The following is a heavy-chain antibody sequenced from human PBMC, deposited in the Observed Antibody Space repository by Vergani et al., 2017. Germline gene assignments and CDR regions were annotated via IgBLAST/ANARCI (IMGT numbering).Heavy chain of an antibody. CDR3: ARDRRCQPSGMDV. Sequence: AASGFTFSSYSMNWVRQAPGKGLEWVSYISSSSSTIYYADSVKGRFTISRDNAKNSLYLQMNSLRAEDTAVYYCARDRRCQPSGMDVWGQGTTVTVSS. J-gene: IGHJ6*02. CDR2: ISSSSSTI. D-gene: IGHD4/OR15-4a*01. CDR1: GFTFSSYS. V-gene: IGHV3-48*04.